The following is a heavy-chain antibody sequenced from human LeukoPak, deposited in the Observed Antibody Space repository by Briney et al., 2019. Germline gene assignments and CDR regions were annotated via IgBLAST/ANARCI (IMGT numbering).Heavy chain of an antibody. CDR3: ARDAYDSSGYYFDY. CDR2: ISYDGSNK. Sequence: GGSLRLSCAASGFTFSSYGMHWVRQAPGKGLEWVAVISYDGSNKYYADSVKGRLTISRDNSKNTLYLQMNSLRAEDTAVYYCARDAYDSSGYYFDYWGQGTLVTVSS. V-gene: IGHV3-30*03. CDR1: GFTFSSYG. D-gene: IGHD3-22*01. J-gene: IGHJ4*02.